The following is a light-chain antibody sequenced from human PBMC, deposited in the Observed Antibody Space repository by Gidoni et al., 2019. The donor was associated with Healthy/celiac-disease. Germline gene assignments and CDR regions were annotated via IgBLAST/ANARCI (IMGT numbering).Light chain of an antibody. V-gene: IGKV3-11*01. CDR2: DAS. Sequence: EIVLTQSPATLSLSPGESATISCRASQCVSSYLAWYQQKPGQAPRLLIYDASNRATGIPARFSGSGSGTDFTLTISSLEPEDFAVYYCQQRSNWVFTFGPGTKVDIK. CDR1: QCVSSY. CDR3: QQRSNWVFT. J-gene: IGKJ3*01.